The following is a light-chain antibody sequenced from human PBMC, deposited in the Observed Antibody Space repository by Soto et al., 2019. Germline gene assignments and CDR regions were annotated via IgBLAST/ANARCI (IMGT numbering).Light chain of an antibody. Sequence: EIVLTQSPGTLSLSPGERATLSCRASQSVSSTYLAWYQQKPGQAPSLLIYGASSRATGVPGRFSGSGSGTDFTLTINRLEPEDFAVYYCQQHDSSPRTFGQGTKVEIK. J-gene: IGKJ1*01. CDR3: QQHDSSPRT. V-gene: IGKV3-20*01. CDR1: QSVSSTY. CDR2: GAS.